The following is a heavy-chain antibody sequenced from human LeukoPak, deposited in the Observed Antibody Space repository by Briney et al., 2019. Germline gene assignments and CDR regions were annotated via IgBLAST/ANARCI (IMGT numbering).Heavy chain of an antibody. V-gene: IGHV1-2*02. J-gene: IGHJ4*02. CDR1: GYTFTGYY. CDR3: ARSILRFLEWSGVYFDY. D-gene: IGHD3-3*01. CDR2: INPNSGGT. Sequence: ASVKVSCKASGYTFTGYYMHWVRQAPGQGLEWMGWINPNSGGTNYAQKFQGRVTMTRDTSISTAYMELSRLRSDDTAVYYCARSILRFLEWSGVYFDYWGQGTLVTVSS.